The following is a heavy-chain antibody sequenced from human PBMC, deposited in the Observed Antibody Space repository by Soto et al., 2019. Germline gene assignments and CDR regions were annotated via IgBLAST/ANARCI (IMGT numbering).Heavy chain of an antibody. D-gene: IGHD6-6*01. V-gene: IGHV3-7*01. J-gene: IGHJ4*02. CDR3: ARALVLPYHFES. CDR2: IKHDGGET. Sequence: PWGSLRRPCSASGFIFSTYWMSWVRQAPGKGLEWVANIKHDGGETSYVDSVKGRFTISRDNAKYSLYLQMKSLRAEDTAVLDCARALVLPYHFESWRKGTLVSVSS. CDR1: GFIFSTYW.